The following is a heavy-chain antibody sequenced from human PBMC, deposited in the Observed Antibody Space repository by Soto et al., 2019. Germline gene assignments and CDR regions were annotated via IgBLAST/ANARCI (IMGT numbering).Heavy chain of an antibody. CDR1: GGSISSYY. CDR2: IYYNGST. Sequence: SETLSLTCTVSGGSISSYYWSWIRQPPGKGLEWIGYIYYNGSTNYNPSLKSRVTISVDTSKNQFSLKLNSVTAADTAVYYCARVLFGRGNWFDPWGQGTLVTVSS. J-gene: IGHJ5*02. CDR3: ARVLFGRGNWFDP. D-gene: IGHD3-3*01. V-gene: IGHV4-59*01.